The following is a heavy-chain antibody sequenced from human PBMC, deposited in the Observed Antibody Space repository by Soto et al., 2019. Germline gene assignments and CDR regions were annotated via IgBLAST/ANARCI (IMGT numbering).Heavy chain of an antibody. CDR2: ISWNSGSI. D-gene: IGHD4-4*01. V-gene: IGHV3-9*01. J-gene: IGHJ6*03. CDR3: AKGGFRGSYSNFDYYYYYMDV. CDR1: GFTFDDYA. Sequence: GGSLRLSCAASGFTFDDYAMHWVRQAPGKGLEWVSGISWNSGSIGYADSVKGRFTISRDNAKNSLYLQMNSLRAEDTALYYCAKGGFRGSYSNFDYYYYYMDVWGKGTTVTVSS.